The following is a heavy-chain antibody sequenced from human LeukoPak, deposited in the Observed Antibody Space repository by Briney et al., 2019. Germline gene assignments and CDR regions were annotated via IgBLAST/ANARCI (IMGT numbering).Heavy chain of an antibody. CDR3: AKWKGSNLEASGWYFNY. Sequence: GRSLRLSCAASGFTFSSYGMHWVRQAPGKGLEWVAVISYDGSNEYYADSVKGRFTISRDNSKNMLYLQMNSLRAEDTALYYCAKWKGSNLEASGWYFNYWGQGVLVTVSS. J-gene: IGHJ4*02. CDR2: ISYDGSNE. V-gene: IGHV3-30*18. CDR1: GFTFSSYG. D-gene: IGHD6-19*01.